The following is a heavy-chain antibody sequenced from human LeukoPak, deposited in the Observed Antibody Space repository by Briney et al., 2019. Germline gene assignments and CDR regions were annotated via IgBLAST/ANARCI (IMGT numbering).Heavy chain of an antibody. CDR1: GYTFTSYG. D-gene: IGHD1-26*01. CDR2: ISAYNGNT. Sequence: GASVKVSCKASGYTFTSYGISWVRQAPGQGLEWMGWISAYNGNTNYAQKLQGRVTMTRDTSTSTVYMELSSLRSEDTAVYYCARGERENSQELNWFDPWGQGTLVTVSS. V-gene: IGHV1-18*01. CDR3: ARGERENSQELNWFDP. J-gene: IGHJ5*02.